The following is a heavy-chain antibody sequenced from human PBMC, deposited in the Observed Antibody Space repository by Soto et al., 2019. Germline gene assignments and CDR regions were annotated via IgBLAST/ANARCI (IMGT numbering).Heavy chain of an antibody. J-gene: IGHJ4*02. CDR2: MNPNSGNT. CDR1: GYTFTSYD. Sequence: QVQLVQSGAEVTKPGASLTVSCKASGYTFTSYDINWVRQATGQGLEWMGWMNPNSGNTGYAQKLQGRVTMTRNTHISTAYMEVSSLRSEDTAVYYCARGHNGSPTLDYWGQGTLVTVSS. D-gene: IGHD2-15*01. V-gene: IGHV1-8*01. CDR3: ARGHNGSPTLDY.